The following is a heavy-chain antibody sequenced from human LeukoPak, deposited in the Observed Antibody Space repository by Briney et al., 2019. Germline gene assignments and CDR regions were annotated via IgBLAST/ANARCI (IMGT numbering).Heavy chain of an antibody. CDR2: ISSRGSTI. J-gene: IGHJ6*02. Sequence: PGGSLRLSCAASGFTFSDYYMSWIHQAPGKGLEWVSYISSRGSTIYYADSVKGRFTISRDNAKNSLYLQMNSLRAEDTAVYYCARHDTAMATDYGMDVWGQGTTVTVSS. CDR1: GFTFSDYY. CDR3: ARHDTAMATDYGMDV. D-gene: IGHD5-18*01. V-gene: IGHV3-11*01.